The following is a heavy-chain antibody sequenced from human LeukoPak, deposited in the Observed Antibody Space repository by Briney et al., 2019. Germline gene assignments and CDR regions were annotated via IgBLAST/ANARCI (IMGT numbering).Heavy chain of an antibody. J-gene: IGHJ4*02. D-gene: IGHD3-22*01. V-gene: IGHV3-23*01. CDR2: ISGSGGST. Sequence: GGSLRLSCAASGFTFSSYAMSWVRQAPGKGLEWVSAISGSGGSTYYADSVKGRFTISRDNSKNTLYLQMNSLRAEDTAVYYCAIQPTEYYYDSSGQFDYWGQGTLVTVS. CDR3: AIQPTEYYYDSSGQFDY. CDR1: GFTFSSYA.